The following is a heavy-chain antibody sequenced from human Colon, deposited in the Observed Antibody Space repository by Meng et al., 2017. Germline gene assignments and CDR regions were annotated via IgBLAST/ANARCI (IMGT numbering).Heavy chain of an antibody. Sequence: VQLHESGPGLVMPSNDLSLVCTVSGGSIKSGGYHWSWVRQHPGKGLEYIGFMSDSGTTDYNPSLRSRVSISEIGSSKNQFSLTLRSVTAADTATYFCARDTLYGTDYWGQGGLVTVSS. CDR1: GGSIKSGGYH. CDR3: ARDTLYGTDY. D-gene: IGHD4-17*01. J-gene: IGHJ4*02. CDR2: MSDSGTT. V-gene: IGHV4-31*03.